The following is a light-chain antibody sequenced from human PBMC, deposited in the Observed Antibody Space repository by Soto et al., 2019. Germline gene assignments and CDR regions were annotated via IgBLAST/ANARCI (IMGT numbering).Light chain of an antibody. CDR1: QGIGIY. Sequence: DIQMTQSPSSLSASFGDRGTMTCRASQGIGIYLAWFQQRPGNTPQLLIYAASTLQSGVPSRFSGSGSGTHFTLTISSLQPEDVATYYCQKYNSAPLTFGGGTRVEIK. CDR3: QKYNSAPLT. J-gene: IGKJ4*01. V-gene: IGKV1-27*01. CDR2: AAS.